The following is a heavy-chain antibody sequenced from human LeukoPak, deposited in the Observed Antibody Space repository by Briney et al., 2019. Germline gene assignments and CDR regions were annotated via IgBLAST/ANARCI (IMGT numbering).Heavy chain of an antibody. Sequence: PGGSLRLSCAASGFTFSDYYMSWVRQAPGKGLEWVSYISSGGSNIYYADSVKGRFTISRDNAKNSLYLQMNSLRAEDTAVYYCARGPGPFSSCGYYFYYRGQGTPVTASS. CDR3: ARGPGPFSSCGYYFYY. J-gene: IGHJ4*01. CDR1: GFTFSDYY. D-gene: IGHD6-19*01. V-gene: IGHV3-11*01. CDR2: ISSGGSNI.